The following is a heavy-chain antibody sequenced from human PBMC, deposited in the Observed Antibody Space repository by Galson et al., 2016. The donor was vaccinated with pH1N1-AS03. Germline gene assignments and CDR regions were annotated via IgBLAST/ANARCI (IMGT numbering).Heavy chain of an antibody. CDR3: AVWGYIANTHGLDV. D-gene: IGHD5-18*01. CDR2: IAAVGTT. V-gene: IGHV3-13*01. J-gene: IGHJ6*04. CDR1: GFTVSTYD. Sequence: SCAASGFTVSTYDMHWVRQSAGGGLEWVSLIAAVGTTEYAGSVKGGFTIFRDNVKNSLYLQMNNLRAEDTALYYCAVWGYIANTHGLDVWGKGTTVTVSS.